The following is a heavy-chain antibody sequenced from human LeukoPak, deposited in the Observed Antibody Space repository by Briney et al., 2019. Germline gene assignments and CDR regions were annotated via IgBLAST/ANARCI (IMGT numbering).Heavy chain of an antibody. CDR3: GQSGSGSYVDY. CDR2: IKQDGSEK. Sequence: GGSLRLSCAASGFTFSSYWMSWVRQAPGKGLEWVANIKQDGSEKYYVDSVKGRFTISRDNAKNSLYLQMNSLRAEDTAVYYCGQSGSGSYVDYWGQGTLVTASS. CDR1: GFTFSSYW. J-gene: IGHJ4*02. V-gene: IGHV3-7*01. D-gene: IGHD3-10*01.